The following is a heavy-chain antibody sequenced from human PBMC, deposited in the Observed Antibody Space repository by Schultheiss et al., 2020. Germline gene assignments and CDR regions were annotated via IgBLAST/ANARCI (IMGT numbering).Heavy chain of an antibody. J-gene: IGHJ6*02. CDR1: GGSISSYY. CDR2: VSESGRT. CDR3: ARDSPVYGMDV. V-gene: IGHV4-59*01. Sequence: LSLTCNVSGGSISSYYWNWIRQPPGKGLEWIAYVSESGRTSYHPSLKSRVTTSLDASKNQISLKVSSVTAADTAVYYCARDSPVYGMDVWGQGTTVTVSS.